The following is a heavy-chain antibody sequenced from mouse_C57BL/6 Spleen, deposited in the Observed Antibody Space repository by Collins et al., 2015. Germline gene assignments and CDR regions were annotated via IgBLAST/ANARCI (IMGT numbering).Heavy chain of an antibody. D-gene: IGHD2-4*01. V-gene: IGHV1-72*01. CDR1: GYTFTTYW. CDR3: ARSRRLGWYFDV. J-gene: IGHJ1*03. CDR2: IDPDSGIT. Sequence: QVQLQQSGAELMKPGASVKLSCKASGYTFTTYWMHWMKQRPGRGLEWIGRIDPDSGITKYNEKFKTKATLTVDKPSSTAYMQLSSLTSEDSAVYYCARSRRLGWYFDVWGTGTTVTVSS.